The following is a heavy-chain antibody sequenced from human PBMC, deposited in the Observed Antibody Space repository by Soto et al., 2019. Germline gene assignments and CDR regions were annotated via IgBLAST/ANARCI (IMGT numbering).Heavy chain of an antibody. CDR1: GCSISGSTYY. J-gene: IGHJ6*04. V-gene: IGHV4-39*01. Sequence: SETRCLTCTVSGCSISGSTYYWVWIRQPPGKGLEWIGNIYYSGSTYYNPSLKSRVTISVDTSKNQFSLKLSSVTAADTAVYYCAVALPDYDFWSGFQYYYGMDVWGKGTTLTVSS. CDR3: AVALPDYDFWSGFQYYYGMDV. CDR2: IYYSGST. D-gene: IGHD3-3*01.